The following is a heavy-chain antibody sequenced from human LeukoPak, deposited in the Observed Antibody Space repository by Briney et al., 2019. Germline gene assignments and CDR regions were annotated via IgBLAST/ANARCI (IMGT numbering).Heavy chain of an antibody. Sequence: DSVSLSCKASGYTFTGYYMHWDRQPHGHGLGWVGRIHTNSGGTNYAQKCQGRVTMTRDTSISPAYMELSRVRSDDTAVYYCAREGGYSYGILDYWGQGTLVTVSS. CDR2: IHTNSGGT. CDR1: GYTFTGYY. CDR3: AREGGYSYGILDY. V-gene: IGHV1-2*06. D-gene: IGHD5-18*01. J-gene: IGHJ4*02.